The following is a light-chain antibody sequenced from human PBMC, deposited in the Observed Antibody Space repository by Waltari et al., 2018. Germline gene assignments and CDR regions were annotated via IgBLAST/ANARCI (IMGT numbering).Light chain of an antibody. J-gene: IGKJ4*01. CDR3: QQYNTYSPGPT. CDR1: QSILTW. Sequence: DIQMTQSPSTLSASVGDRVTITCRDSQSILTWLAWYQQKPGKAPRLLMYKASSLQSGVPPRFSGSGSGTEFTLTISSLQPDDFATYYCQQYNTYSPGPTFGGGTKVEIK. CDR2: KAS. V-gene: IGKV1-5*03.